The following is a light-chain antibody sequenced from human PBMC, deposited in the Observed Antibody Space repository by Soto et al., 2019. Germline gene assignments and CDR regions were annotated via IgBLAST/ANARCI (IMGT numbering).Light chain of an antibody. CDR1: QSVSSN. V-gene: IGKV3-15*01. CDR3: QQYNNWPPIT. J-gene: IGKJ5*01. CDR2: GAS. Sequence: EIVMTQSPAILSASPGERATLSCRASQSVSSNLAWYQQKPGQAPRLLIYGASTRATGIPARFSGSGSGTEFTLTISSLQSADFALYYCQQYNNWPPITFGQGTRLEI.